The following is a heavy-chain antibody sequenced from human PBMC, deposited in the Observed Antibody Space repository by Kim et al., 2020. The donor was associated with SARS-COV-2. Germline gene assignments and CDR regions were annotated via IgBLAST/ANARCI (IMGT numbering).Heavy chain of an antibody. D-gene: IGHD6-19*01. CDR1: GDSISTSSDY. Sequence: SETLSLTCIVSGDSISTSSDYWGWIRQPPGKGLEWIGSVYSSGSTYYNPSLKSRVTVSVDTSKSQFSLRLTSVTATDTAVYYCARCRRSGLYYIDFWGQGTQVTVSS. CDR3: ARCRRSGLYYIDF. CDR2: VYSSGST. V-gene: IGHV4-39*01. J-gene: IGHJ4*02.